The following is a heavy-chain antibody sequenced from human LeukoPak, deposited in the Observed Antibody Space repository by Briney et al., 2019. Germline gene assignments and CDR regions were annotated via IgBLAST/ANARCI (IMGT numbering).Heavy chain of an antibody. J-gene: IGHJ4*02. Sequence: GGSLRLSCAAXGXXFDXYAXXXAXXXPXXXXXXXSLISGDGGXTXYADSVRGRFTISRDNSKNSLYLQMSSLRSEDTAFYFCARESDSSGWYDYWGQGTLVTVSS. CDR3: ARESDSSGWYDY. CDR1: GXXFDXYA. D-gene: IGHD6-19*01. CDR2: ISGDGGXT. V-gene: IGHV3-43*02.